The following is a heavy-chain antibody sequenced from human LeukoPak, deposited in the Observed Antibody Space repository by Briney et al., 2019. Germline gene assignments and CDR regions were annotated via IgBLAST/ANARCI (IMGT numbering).Heavy chain of an antibody. CDR2: INPNSGGT. CDR3: ARLAELPYSIRVIFDY. J-gene: IGHJ4*02. Sequence: ASVKVSCKASGYSFTGQYVHWVRQAPGQGLEWMGWINPNSGGTNYAQKFQGRVTLTRDTSISTAYLELSRLRSDDTAVYYCARLAELPYSIRVIFDYWGQGTLVTVSS. CDR1: GYSFTGQY. V-gene: IGHV1-2*02. D-gene: IGHD3-9*01.